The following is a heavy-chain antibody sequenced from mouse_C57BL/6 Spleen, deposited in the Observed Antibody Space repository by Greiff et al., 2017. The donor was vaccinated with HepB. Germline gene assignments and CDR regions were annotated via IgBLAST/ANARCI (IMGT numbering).Heavy chain of an antibody. V-gene: IGHV2-6-1*01. CDR1: GFSLTSYG. D-gene: IGHD1-1*01. CDR2: IWSDGST. CDR3: ARHNLLLQENAMDY. J-gene: IGHJ4*01. Sequence: QVQLKESGPGLVAPSQSLSITCTVSGFSLTSYGVHWVRQPPGKGLEWLVVIWSDGSTTYNSALKSRLSISKDNSKSQVFLKMNSLQTDDTAMYYCARHNLLLQENAMDYWGQGTSVTVSS.